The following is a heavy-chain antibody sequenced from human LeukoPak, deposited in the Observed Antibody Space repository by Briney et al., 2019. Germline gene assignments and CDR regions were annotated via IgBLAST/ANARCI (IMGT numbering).Heavy chain of an antibody. D-gene: IGHD3-22*01. Sequence: PSETLSLTCTVSGGSISSYYWSWLRQPAGKGLEWIGRIYTSGRTNYNPSLKSRVTMSVDTSKNQFSLKLSSVTAADTAVYYCASGAGYYDSSGYYFDAFDIWGQGTMVTVSS. J-gene: IGHJ3*02. CDR1: GGSISSYY. V-gene: IGHV4-4*07. CDR3: ASGAGYYDSSGYYFDAFDI. CDR2: IYTSGRT.